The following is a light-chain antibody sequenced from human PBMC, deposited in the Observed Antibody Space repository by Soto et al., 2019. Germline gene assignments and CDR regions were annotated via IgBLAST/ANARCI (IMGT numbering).Light chain of an antibody. Sequence: QAVLTQPASVSGSPGQSITISCTGTSSDVGGYNYVSWYQQHPGKDPKLMIYDVSNRPSGVSNRCSGSKSGNTPSLTISGLQAEDEADYYCSSYTTSGSRGFGGGTKLTVL. V-gene: IGLV2-14*01. CDR3: SSYTTSGSRG. J-gene: IGLJ2*01. CDR1: SSDVGGYNY. CDR2: DVS.